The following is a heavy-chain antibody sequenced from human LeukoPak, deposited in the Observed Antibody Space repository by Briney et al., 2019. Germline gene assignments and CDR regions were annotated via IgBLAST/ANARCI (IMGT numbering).Heavy chain of an antibody. CDR1: GYSISSGYY. Sequence: PSETLSLTCTVPGYSISSGYYWGWIRRPPGKGLEWIGSIYHSGGTYYNPSLKSRVTISVDTSKNQFSLKLSSVNDADTGVYYCARGQLERPRAAFDIWGQGTMVTVSS. CDR2: IYHSGGT. J-gene: IGHJ3*02. V-gene: IGHV4-38-2*02. CDR3: ARGQLERPRAAFDI. D-gene: IGHD1-1*01.